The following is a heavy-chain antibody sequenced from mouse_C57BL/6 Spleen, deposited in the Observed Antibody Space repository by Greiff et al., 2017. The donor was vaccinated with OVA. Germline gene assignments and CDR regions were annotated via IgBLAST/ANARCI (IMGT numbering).Heavy chain of an antibody. CDR3: APIYYDYVLAY. D-gene: IGHD2-4*01. Sequence: QVQLQQSGPELVKPGASVKISCKASGYAFSSSWMNWVKQRPGKGLEWIGRIYPGDGDTNYNGKFKGKATLTADKSSSTAYLQLSSLTSEDTAVYIWAPIYYDYVLAYWGQGTLVTVSA. CDR2: IYPGDGDT. CDR1: GYAFSSSW. V-gene: IGHV1-82*01. J-gene: IGHJ3*01.